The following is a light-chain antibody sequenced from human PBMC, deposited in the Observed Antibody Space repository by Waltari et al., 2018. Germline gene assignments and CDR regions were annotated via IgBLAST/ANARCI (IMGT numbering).Light chain of an antibody. Sequence: VSGSPGQSITISCTGTSSDDGGYKYVSWYQQHPGKAPKVMIYDVSKRTSGVSNRFSGSKSGNTVSLTISGLQAEDEADYYCSSYTSSNTWVFGGGTKLTVL. CDR3: SSYTSSNTWV. CDR1: SSDDGGYKY. J-gene: IGLJ3*02. CDR2: DVS. V-gene: IGLV2-14*04.